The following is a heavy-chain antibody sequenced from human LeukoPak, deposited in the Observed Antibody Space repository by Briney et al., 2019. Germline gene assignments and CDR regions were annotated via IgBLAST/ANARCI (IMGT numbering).Heavy chain of an antibody. CDR1: GGSISSYY. CDR2: IYYSGST. D-gene: IGHD1-26*01. V-gene: IGHV4-59*01. J-gene: IGHJ4*02. CDR3: ARGRVGGNY. Sequence: SETLSLTCTVSGGSISSYYWSWTRQPPGKGLEWIGSIYYSGSTNYNPSLKSRVTISVDTSKNQFSLKLTSVTAADTAVYYCARGRVGGNYWGQGTLGTVSS.